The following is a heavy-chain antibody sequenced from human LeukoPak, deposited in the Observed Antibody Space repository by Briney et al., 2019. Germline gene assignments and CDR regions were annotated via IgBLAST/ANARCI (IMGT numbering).Heavy chain of an antibody. D-gene: IGHD1-26*01. J-gene: IGHJ4*02. CDR1: GYSFTSYW. V-gene: IGHV5-51*01. CDR2: IYPGDSDT. Sequence: GESLKISCKGVGYSFTSYWIGWVRQMPGKGLEWMGIIYPGDSDTRYSPSFQGQVTISADKSISTAYLQWSSLKASDTAMYYCARHYRRGSYSTNDFDYWGQGTLVTVSS. CDR3: ARHYRRGSYSTNDFDY.